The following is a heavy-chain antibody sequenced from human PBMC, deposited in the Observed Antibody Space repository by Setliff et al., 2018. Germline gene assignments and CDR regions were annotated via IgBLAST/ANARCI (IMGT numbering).Heavy chain of an antibody. CDR3: ARTDDYYNFYAY. J-gene: IGHJ4*02. CDR1: GASISSSSYY. D-gene: IGHD3-3*01. CDR2: IFYGGST. Sequence: EPLSLTCTVSGASISSSSYYWAWIRQPPGRGLELIGSIFYGGSTYYNPSLKSRVTISIDASKNQFSPKLDSVTAADTAVYYCARTDDYYNFYAYWGQGTLVTVSS. V-gene: IGHV4-39*07.